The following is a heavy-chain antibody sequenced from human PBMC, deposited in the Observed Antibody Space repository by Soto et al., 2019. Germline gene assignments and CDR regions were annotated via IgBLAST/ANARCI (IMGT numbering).Heavy chain of an antibody. CDR3: ARGGAGATYYYYGMDV. Sequence: SVKVSCKASGGTFSSCAISWVRQDPGQGLEWMEGIIPIFCTANYAQKFQGRVTITADESASTAYMELSSLRSEDTAVYYCARGGAGATYYYYGMDVWGQGTTVTVSS. V-gene: IGHV1-69*13. CDR2: IIPIFCTA. CDR1: GGTFSSCA. J-gene: IGHJ6*02. D-gene: IGHD1-26*01.